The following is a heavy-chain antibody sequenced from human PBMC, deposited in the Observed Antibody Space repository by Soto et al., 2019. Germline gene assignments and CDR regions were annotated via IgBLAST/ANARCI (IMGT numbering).Heavy chain of an antibody. CDR1: GFTFSSYA. CDR2: ISYDGSNK. Sequence: QVQLVESGGGVVQPGRSLRLSCAASGFTFSSYAMHWVRQAPGKGLEWVAVISYDGSNKYYADSVKGRFTISRDNSKNTLYLQMNSLRAEDTAVYYCARDRGNTAMVGHGPLGYWGQGTLVTVSS. V-gene: IGHV3-30-3*01. J-gene: IGHJ4*02. CDR3: ARDRGNTAMVGHGPLGY. D-gene: IGHD5-18*01.